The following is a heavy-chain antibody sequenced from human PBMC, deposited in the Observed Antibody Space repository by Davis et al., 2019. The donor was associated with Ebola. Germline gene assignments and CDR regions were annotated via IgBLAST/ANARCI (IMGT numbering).Heavy chain of an antibody. CDR3: ARRFVAVAGTWDGYFDL. CDR2: IYYSGST. D-gene: IGHD6-19*01. J-gene: IGHJ2*01. CDR1: GGSVSSGSYY. Sequence: PSETLSLTCTVSGGSVSSGSYYWSWIRQPPGKGLEWIGYIYYSGSTNYNPSLKSRVTISVDTSKDQFSLKLSSVTAADTAVYYCARRFVAVAGTWDGYFDLWGRGTLVTVSS. V-gene: IGHV4-61*01.